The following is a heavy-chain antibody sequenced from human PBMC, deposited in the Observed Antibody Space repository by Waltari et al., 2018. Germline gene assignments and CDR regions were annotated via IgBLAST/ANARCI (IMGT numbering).Heavy chain of an antibody. CDR3: ARKAGSCSGDACWALDY. J-gene: IGHJ4*02. CDR2: VIPVLGAP. CDR1: GATFTANA. V-gene: IGHV1-69*01. D-gene: IGHD2-15*01. Sequence: QVQLVQSGAEVKKPGSSVKVSCKVSGATFTANAVSWVRQAPGQGLGGMGGAVRWGGRAPGEGVGGVGGVIPVLGAPKYSPKFQDRVTITADASSTTAYLELSNLRSEDTAKYYCARKAGSCSGDACWALDYWGQGTLVTGSS.